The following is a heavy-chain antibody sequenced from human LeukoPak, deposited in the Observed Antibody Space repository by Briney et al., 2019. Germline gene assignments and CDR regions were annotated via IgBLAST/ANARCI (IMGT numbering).Heavy chain of an antibody. D-gene: IGHD5-18*01. CDR1: GCTLSTYW. V-gene: IGHV3-74*01. Sequence: PGWSLRLSCAASGCTLSTYWMHWVRQAPAKGLVWVSSINSDGSKKDYAGSVKGRFTISRDNAKNTVCLRMNSLRVEDTAVYYCARGYDYWGQGTLVTVSS. J-gene: IGHJ4*02. CDR2: INSDGSKK. CDR3: ARGYDY.